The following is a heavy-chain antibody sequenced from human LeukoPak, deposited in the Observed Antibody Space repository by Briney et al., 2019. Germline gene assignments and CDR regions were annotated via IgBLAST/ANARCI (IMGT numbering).Heavy chain of an antibody. CDR2: ISASGGST. D-gene: IGHD3-3*01. CDR3: ANVASRYDFWSGYSG. CDR1: GFTFSSYA. Sequence: PVGSLRLSCAASGFTFSSYAMSWVRQAPGKGLEWVSAISASGGSTYYADSVMGRFTSSRDNSKNTLYLQMNSLRAEDTAVYYCANVASRYDFWSGYSGWGQGTLVTVSS. V-gene: IGHV3-23*01. J-gene: IGHJ4*02.